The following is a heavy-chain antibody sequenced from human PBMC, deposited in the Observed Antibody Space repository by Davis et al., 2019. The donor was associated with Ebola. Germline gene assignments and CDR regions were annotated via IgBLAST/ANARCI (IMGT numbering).Heavy chain of an antibody. CDR2: IYHSGST. Sequence: SETLSLTFAVSGGSISSSNWWSWVRQPPGKRLSWIGEIYHSGSTNYNPSLKSRVTISVDKSKNQFSLKLSSVTAAETAVYYCASGSGTFDYWGQGTLVTVSS. V-gene: IGHV4-4*02. D-gene: IGHD3-10*01. CDR1: GGSISSSNW. CDR3: ASGSGTFDY. J-gene: IGHJ4*02.